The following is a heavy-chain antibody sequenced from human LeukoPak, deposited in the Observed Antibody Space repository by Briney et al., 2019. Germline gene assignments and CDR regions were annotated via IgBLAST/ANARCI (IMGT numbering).Heavy chain of an antibody. CDR2: IYYSGST. D-gene: IGHD1-26*01. J-gene: IGHJ4*02. CDR3: ARAAYSGSYHSDY. CDR1: GGSISSGGYS. Sequence: SETLSLTCAVSGGSISSGGYSWSWIRQHPGKGLEWIGYIYYSGSTYYNPSLKSRVTISVDTSKNQFSLKLSSVTAADTAVYYCARAAYSGSYHSDYWGQGTLVTVSS. V-gene: IGHV4-61*08.